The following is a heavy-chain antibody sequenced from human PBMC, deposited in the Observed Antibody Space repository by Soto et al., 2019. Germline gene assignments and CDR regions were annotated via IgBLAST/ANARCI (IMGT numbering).Heavy chain of an antibody. V-gene: IGHV5-10-1*01. CDR1: GYSFTSYW. J-gene: IGHJ6*02. CDR3: AKQTIAVVSYYYYGMDV. D-gene: IGHD3-22*01. CDR2: IDPSDSYT. Sequence: TGESLKISCKGSGYSFTSYWISWVRQMPGKGLEWMGRIDPSDSYTNYSPSFQGHVTISADKSISTAYLQWSSLKDTDTAMYYCAKQTIAVVSYYYYGMDVWGQGTTVTVSS.